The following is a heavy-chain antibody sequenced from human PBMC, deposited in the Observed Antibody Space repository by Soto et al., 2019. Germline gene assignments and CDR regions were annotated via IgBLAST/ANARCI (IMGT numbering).Heavy chain of an antibody. CDR3: AKGNNYYGMDV. CDR2: IYPGDSDT. Sequence: GESLNISCTGSGYSFTTYWIGWVRQMPGKGLEWMGIIYPGDSDTRYSPSFQGQVTISADKSISTAYLQWSSLKASDTAMYYCAKGNNYYGMDVWGQGTTVTVSS. V-gene: IGHV5-51*01. CDR1: GYSFTTYW. D-gene: IGHD6-13*01. J-gene: IGHJ6*02.